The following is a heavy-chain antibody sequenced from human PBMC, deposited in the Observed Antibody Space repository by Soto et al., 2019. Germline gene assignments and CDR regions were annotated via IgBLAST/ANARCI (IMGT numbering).Heavy chain of an antibody. CDR1: GGSISSSSYY. CDR3: ARTVGAAYYFDF. V-gene: IGHV4-39*07. Sequence: SETLSLTCIVSGGSISSSSYYWGWIRQPPGKGLERIGSIYYSGSTNYNPSLKSRVTMSIDTSNKHFSLSLKSVTAADTAVYYCARTVGAAYYFDFWGQGALVTVSS. J-gene: IGHJ4*02. D-gene: IGHD1-26*01. CDR2: IYYSGST.